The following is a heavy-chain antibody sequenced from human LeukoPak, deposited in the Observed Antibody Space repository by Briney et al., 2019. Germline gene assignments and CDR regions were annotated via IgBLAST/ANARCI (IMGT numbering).Heavy chain of an antibody. Sequence: SETLSLTCTVSGGSVSSGDYYWSWIRQPPGQGPEWIGYIYDSGTTSYNPSLKSRVTISVDASKNQFSLRLSSVTAADTAVYYCASIAVVAAAIDYWGQGTLVTVSS. CDR3: ASIAVVAAAIDY. D-gene: IGHD2-2*01. J-gene: IGHJ4*02. CDR2: IYDSGTT. V-gene: IGHV4-30-4*01. CDR1: GGSVSSGDYY.